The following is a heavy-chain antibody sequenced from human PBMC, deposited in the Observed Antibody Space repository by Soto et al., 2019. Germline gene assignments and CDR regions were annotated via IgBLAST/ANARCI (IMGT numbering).Heavy chain of an antibody. Sequence: SETLSLTCAVYGGSFSGYYWSWIRQPPGKGLEWIGEINHSGSTNYNPSLKSRVTISVDTSKNQFSLKLSSVTAADTAVDYCARGWGRIFDYWGQGTLVTVSS. CDR1: GGSFSGYY. J-gene: IGHJ4*02. CDR2: INHSGST. V-gene: IGHV4-34*01. D-gene: IGHD7-27*01. CDR3: ARGWGRIFDY.